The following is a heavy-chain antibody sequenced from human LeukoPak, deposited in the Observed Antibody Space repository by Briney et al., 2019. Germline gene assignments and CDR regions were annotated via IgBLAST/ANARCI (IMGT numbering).Heavy chain of an antibody. CDR1: GGSFSGYY. D-gene: IGHD6-19*01. J-gene: IGHJ4*02. Sequence: SETLSLTCAVYGGSFSGYYWSWIRQPPGKGLEWIGEINHSGSTNYNPSLTSRVTISVDTSKNQFSLKLSSVTAADTAVYYCARDVRSRWLVPRGFDYWGLGTLVTVSS. CDR3: ARDVRSRWLVPRGFDY. V-gene: IGHV4-34*01. CDR2: INHSGST.